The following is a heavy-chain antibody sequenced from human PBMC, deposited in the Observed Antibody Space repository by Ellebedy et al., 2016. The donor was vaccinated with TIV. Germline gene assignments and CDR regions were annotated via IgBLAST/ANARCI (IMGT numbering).Heavy chain of an antibody. J-gene: IGHJ4*02. CDR1: GFTFSSYS. D-gene: IGHD3-3*01. Sequence: GESLKISCAASGFTFSSYSMHWVRQAPGKGLEWVAFINPDGTKTYYVDSVEGRFTISRDNAKNSLYLQMNTLGGEDTAVYYCSTVEWYRSDYWGQGTLVTVSS. CDR2: INPDGTKT. CDR3: STVEWYRSDY. V-gene: IGHV3-7*01.